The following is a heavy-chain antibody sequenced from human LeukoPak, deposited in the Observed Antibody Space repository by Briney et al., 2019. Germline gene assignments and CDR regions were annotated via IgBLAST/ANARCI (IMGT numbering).Heavy chain of an antibody. CDR2: ISWNSGSI. J-gene: IGHJ5*02. CDR3: AKDIFAAAGSGWFDP. D-gene: IGHD6-13*01. CDR1: GFTFDDYA. Sequence: GGSLRLSCAASGFTFDDYAMHWVRQAPGKGLEWVSGISWNSGSIGYADSVKGRFTISRDNAKNSLYLQMNSLRAEDTALYYCAKDIFAAAGSGWFDPWGQGTLVTVSS. V-gene: IGHV3-9*01.